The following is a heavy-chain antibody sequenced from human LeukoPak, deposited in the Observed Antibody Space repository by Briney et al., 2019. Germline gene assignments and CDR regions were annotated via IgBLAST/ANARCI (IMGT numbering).Heavy chain of an antibody. CDR1: GGSMSSGSYY. CDR3: ARDYYYYGSGSYEGNYYYYYYMDV. D-gene: IGHD3-10*01. V-gene: IGHV4-61*02. CDR2: IYTSGST. Sequence: PSQTLSLTCTVSGGSMSSGSYYWSWIRQPAGKGLEWIGRIYTSGSTNYNPSLKSRVTISVDTSKNQFSLKLSSVTAADTAVYYCARDYYYYGSGSYEGNYYYYYYMDVWGKGTTVTVSS. J-gene: IGHJ6*03.